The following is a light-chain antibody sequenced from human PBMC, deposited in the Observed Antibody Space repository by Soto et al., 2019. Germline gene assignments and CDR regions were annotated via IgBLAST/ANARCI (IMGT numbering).Light chain of an antibody. CDR2: EVS. Sequence: QSALTQPASVSGSDGQSITISCTGTSSDVGDYNYVSWYQQIPGKAPKLMIYEVSNRPAGVSNRFSGSKSGNTASLTISGLQAEDETDYYCSSYTSSGTLVFGSGTKVTVL. J-gene: IGLJ1*01. CDR3: SSYTSSGTLV. V-gene: IGLV2-14*01. CDR1: SSDVGDYNY.